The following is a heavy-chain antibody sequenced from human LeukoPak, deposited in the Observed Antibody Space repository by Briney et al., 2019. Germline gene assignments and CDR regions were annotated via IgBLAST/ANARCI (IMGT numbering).Heavy chain of an antibody. V-gene: IGHV4-59*08. CDR3: ARLAERPSGSPDY. Sequence: SETLSLTCTVSGGSISSYYWSWIRQPPGKGLEWIGYIYYSGSTNYNPSLKSRVTISVDTSKNQFPLKLSSVTAADTAVYYCARLAERPSGSPDYWGQGTLVTVSS. CDR2: IYYSGST. CDR1: GGSISSYY. J-gene: IGHJ4*02. D-gene: IGHD1-26*01.